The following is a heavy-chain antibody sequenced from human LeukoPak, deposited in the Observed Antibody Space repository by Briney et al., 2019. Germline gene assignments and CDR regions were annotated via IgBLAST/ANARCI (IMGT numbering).Heavy chain of an antibody. CDR3: ARAYYYDSRRFGAFDI. CDR1: GGTFSSYG. Sequence: GASVKVSCKASGGTFSSYGISWVRQAPGQGLGWMGGIIPIFGTANYAQKFQGRVTITADKSTSTAYMELSSLRSEDTAVYYCARAYYYDSRRFGAFDIWGQGTMVTVSS. CDR2: IIPIFGTA. V-gene: IGHV1-69*06. J-gene: IGHJ3*02. D-gene: IGHD3-22*01.